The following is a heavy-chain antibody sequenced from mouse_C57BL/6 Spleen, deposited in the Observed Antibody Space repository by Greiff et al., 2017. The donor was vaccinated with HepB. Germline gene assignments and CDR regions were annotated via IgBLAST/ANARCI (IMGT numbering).Heavy chain of an antibody. V-gene: IGHV5-4*01. D-gene: IGHD2-5*01. CDR2: ISDGGSYT. CDR1: GFTFSSYA. Sequence: EVKLVESGGGLVKPGGSLKLSCAASGFTFSSYAMSWVRQTPEKRLEWVATISDGGSYTYYPDNVKGRFTISRDNAKNNLYLQMSHLKSEDTAMYYSARDHHSNYSAWFAYWGQGTLVTVSA. CDR3: ARDHHSNYSAWFAY. J-gene: IGHJ3*01.